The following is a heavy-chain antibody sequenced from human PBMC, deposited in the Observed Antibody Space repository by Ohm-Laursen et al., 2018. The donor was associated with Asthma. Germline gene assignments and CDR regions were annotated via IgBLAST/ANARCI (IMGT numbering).Heavy chain of an antibody. V-gene: IGHV1-2*06. CDR1: GYTFTGYY. CDR2: INPNSGGT. CDR3: ARSGAAYSSSWYEDY. D-gene: IGHD6-13*01. Sequence: GASVKVSCKASGYTFTGYYMHWVRQAPGQGLEWMGRINPNSGGTNYAQKFQGRVTITADESTSTAYMELSSLRSEDTAVYYCARSGAAYSSSWYEDYWGQGTLVTVSS. J-gene: IGHJ4*02.